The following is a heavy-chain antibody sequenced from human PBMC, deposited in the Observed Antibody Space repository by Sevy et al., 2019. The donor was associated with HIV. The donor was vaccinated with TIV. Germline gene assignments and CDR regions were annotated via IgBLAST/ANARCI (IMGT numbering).Heavy chain of an antibody. J-gene: IGHJ6*03. CDR3: ATLRGYISSWAYYYYYYYMDV. CDR2: IIPIFGTA. D-gene: IGHD6-13*01. V-gene: IGHV1-69*06. Sequence: ASVKVSCKASGGTFSSYAISWVRQAPGQGLEWMGGIIPIFGTANYAQKFQGRVTITADKSTSTAYMELSSLRSEDTAVYYCATLRGYISSWAYYYYYYYMDVWGKGTTVTVSS. CDR1: GGTFSSYA.